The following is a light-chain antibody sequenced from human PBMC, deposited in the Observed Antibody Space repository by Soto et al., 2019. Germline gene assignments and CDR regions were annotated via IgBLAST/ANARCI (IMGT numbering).Light chain of an antibody. CDR1: SSNIGAGFD. Sequence: QSVLTQPPSVSGAPGQRVTISCTGSSSNIGAGFDVHWYHQIAGTAPKLLIYGNSNRPSGVPDRFSGSKSGTSASLAITGLQAEDEADYYCQSYDSSLSVVVFGGGTKLTVL. CDR3: QSYDSSLSVVV. V-gene: IGLV1-40*01. J-gene: IGLJ2*01. CDR2: GNS.